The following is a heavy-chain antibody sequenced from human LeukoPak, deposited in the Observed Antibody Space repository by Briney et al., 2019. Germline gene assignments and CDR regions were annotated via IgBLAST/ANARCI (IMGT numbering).Heavy chain of an antibody. CDR1: GGSISSYY. J-gene: IGHJ3*02. CDR2: IYYSGST. D-gene: IGHD3-22*01. V-gene: IGHV4-59*08. Sequence: SETLSLTCTVSGGSISSYYWSWIRQPPGKGLEWIGYIYYSGSTNYNPSLKSRVTISVDTSKNQFSLKLSSVTAADTAVYYCARPLIVGSKSAFDIWGQGTMVSVSS. CDR3: ARPLIVGSKSAFDI.